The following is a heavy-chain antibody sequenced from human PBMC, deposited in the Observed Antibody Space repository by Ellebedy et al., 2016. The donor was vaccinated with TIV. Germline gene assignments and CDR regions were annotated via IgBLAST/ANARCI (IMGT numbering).Heavy chain of an antibody. CDR3: AKDAGSQFSSSSLAGYMDV. CDR2: IYYSGST. D-gene: IGHD1-14*01. CDR1: GGSISSGSYY. Sequence: SETLSLTXSVSGGSISSGSYYWSWIRQHPGKGLEWIGYIYYSGSTYYNPSLKSRVTISVDTSKNQFSLKLRSVTAADTAVYFCAKDAGSQFSSSSLAGYMDVWGEGTTVTVSS. J-gene: IGHJ6*03. V-gene: IGHV4-31*03.